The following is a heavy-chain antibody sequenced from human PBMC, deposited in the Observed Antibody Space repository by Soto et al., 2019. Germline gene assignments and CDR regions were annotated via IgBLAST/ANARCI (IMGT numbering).Heavy chain of an antibody. CDR2: INTDGSNT. D-gene: IGHD2-15*01. V-gene: IGHV3-74*01. CDR1: GLTFNRYW. J-gene: IGHJ5*02. CDR3: AREFCSGGNCYTYYFDP. Sequence: GSRRLSCAASGLTFNRYWMHWVRHAPGKGLVWVSHINTDGSNTNYADSVKGRFTISRDNAKSTLFLQMNSLRDEDTAVYYCAREFCSGGNCYTYYFDPWGQGIPVTVSS.